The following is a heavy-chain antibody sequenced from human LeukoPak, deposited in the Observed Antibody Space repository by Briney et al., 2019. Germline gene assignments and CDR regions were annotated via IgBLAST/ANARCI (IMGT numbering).Heavy chain of an antibody. CDR3: ARGGWFGELTGFDP. Sequence: SETLSLICTVSGGSISSYYWSWIRQPAGKGLEWIGRIYTSGSTNYNPSLKSRVTMSVDTSKNQFSLKLSSVTAADTAVYYCARGGWFGELTGFDPWGQGTLVTVSS. CDR2: IYTSGST. D-gene: IGHD3-10*01. J-gene: IGHJ5*02. CDR1: GGSISSYY. V-gene: IGHV4-4*07.